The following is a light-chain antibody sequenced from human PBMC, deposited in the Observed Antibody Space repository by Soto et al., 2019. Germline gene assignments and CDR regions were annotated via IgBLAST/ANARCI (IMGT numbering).Light chain of an antibody. J-gene: IGKJ3*01. CDR2: DAS. CDR1: QDISNY. Sequence: DIQMTQSPSSLSASVGDRVTITCQASQDISNYLNRYQQKPGKAPKLLIYDASNLETGVPSRFSGSGSGTDFTFTISSLQPEDIATYYCQQYDNLLIFTFGPGTKVDIK. V-gene: IGKV1-33*01. CDR3: QQYDNLLIFT.